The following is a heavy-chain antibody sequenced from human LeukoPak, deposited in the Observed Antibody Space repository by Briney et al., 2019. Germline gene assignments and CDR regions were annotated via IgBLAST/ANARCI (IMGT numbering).Heavy chain of an antibody. CDR3: ARVVTNGGPTYYYDSSGYCDY. V-gene: IGHV3-48*04. CDR2: ISFSVNTK. CDR1: GFTFSDYS. Sequence: PGGSLRLSCAASGFTFSDYSMNWVRQAPGKGLEWVSYISFSVNTKYYGDSVKGRFTISRENAKNSPYLHMDSLRAEDTAVYYCARVVTNGGPTYYYDSSGYCDYWGQGTQVTVSS. J-gene: IGHJ4*02. D-gene: IGHD3-22*01.